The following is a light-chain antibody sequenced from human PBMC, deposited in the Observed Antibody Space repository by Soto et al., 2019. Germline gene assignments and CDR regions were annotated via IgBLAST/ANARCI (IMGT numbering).Light chain of an antibody. V-gene: IGKV3-20*01. CDR1: QSVSSSY. CDR2: GAS. J-gene: IGKJ4*01. Sequence: EIVLTQSPGTLSLSPGERATLSCRASQSVSSSYLAWYQQKPGQAPRLLIHGASSRATGIPDRFSGSGSGTDFTLTISRLEPEDFAVYYCHQYGSSRLTFGGGTKVDIK. CDR3: HQYGSSRLT.